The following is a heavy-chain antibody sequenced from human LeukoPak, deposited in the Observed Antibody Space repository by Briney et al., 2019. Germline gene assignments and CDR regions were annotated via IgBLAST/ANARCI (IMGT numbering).Heavy chain of an antibody. V-gene: IGHV3-20*04. J-gene: IGHJ4*02. CDR3: ARDHCSSTTCYFED. Sequence: PGGSLRLSCVASGSTFDDFGLSWVRQVPGRGLEWVARISWNGANTGCADSVKGRFTISRDNAENSLFLQMNSLTADDTALYYCARDHCSSTTCYFEDWGQGTLVTVSS. CDR2: ISWNGANT. D-gene: IGHD2-2*01. CDR1: GSTFDDFG.